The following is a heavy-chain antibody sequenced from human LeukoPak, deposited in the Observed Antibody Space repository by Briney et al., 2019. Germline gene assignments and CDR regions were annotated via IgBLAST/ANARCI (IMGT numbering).Heavy chain of an antibody. V-gene: IGHV3-20*04. CDR1: GFTFDDYG. CDR3: ARALVVPAAVLDY. Sequence: GGSLRLSCAASGFTFDDYGMSWVRHAPGKGLEWVSGINWNGGSTVYADSVKGRFTVSRDNAKNSLYLQMNSLRAEDTALYYCARALVVPAAVLDYWGQGTLVTVSS. CDR2: INWNGGST. D-gene: IGHD2-2*02. J-gene: IGHJ4*02.